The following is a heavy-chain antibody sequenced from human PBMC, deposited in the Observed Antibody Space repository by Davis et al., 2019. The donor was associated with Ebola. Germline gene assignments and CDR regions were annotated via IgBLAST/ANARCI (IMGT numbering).Heavy chain of an antibody. J-gene: IGHJ3*02. CDR2: INPNSGGT. D-gene: IGHD2-15*01. V-gene: IGHV1-2*02. CDR3: ARGPRGYCSGGSCYSTAFDI. CDR1: GYTFTGYY. Sequence: ASVKVSCKASGYTFTGYYMHWVRQAPGQGLEWMGWINPNSGGTNYAQKFQGRVTMNRDTSISTAYMELSRLRYDDTAVYYCARGPRGYCSGGSCYSTAFDIWGQGTMVTVSS.